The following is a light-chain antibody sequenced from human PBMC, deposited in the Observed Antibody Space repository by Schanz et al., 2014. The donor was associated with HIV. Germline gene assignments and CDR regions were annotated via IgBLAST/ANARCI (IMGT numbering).Light chain of an antibody. CDR1: AFNIGHYS. J-gene: IGLJ2*01. V-gene: IGLV1-51*01. CDR2: DNN. Sequence: QSVLTQPPSVSAAPGQRVTISCSGSAFNIGHYSVSWYQQFPGTVPKLLIYDNNERPSDIPDRFSGSKTGTSATLVIIGLQTGDEADYYCQSYDSGLSGILFGGGTKLTIL. CDR3: QSYDSGLSGIL.